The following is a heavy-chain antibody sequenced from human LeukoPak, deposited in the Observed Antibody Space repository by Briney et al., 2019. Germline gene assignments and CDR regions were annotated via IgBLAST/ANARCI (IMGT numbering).Heavy chain of an antibody. CDR2: IDNGGSDT. CDR3: AILWFGESFDPRAFDP. CDR1: GFTFSNYW. D-gene: IGHD3-10*01. J-gene: IGHJ5*02. Sequence: QAGGSLRLSCAASGFTFSNYWMHWVRQAPGKGLVWVSRIDNGGSDTSHADSVKGRFTISRDNSKNTLYLQMNSLRAEDTAVYYCAILWFGESFDPRAFDPWGQGTLVTVSS. V-gene: IGHV3-74*01.